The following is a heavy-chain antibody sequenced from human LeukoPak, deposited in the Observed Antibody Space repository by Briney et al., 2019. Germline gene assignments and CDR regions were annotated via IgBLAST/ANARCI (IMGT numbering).Heavy chain of an antibody. V-gene: IGHV4-59*01. CDR2: IYYSGST. Sequence: PSETLSLTCTVSGGSISSYYWSWIRQPPGKGLEWIGYIYYSGSTNYNPSLKSRVTISVDTSKNQFSLKLSSVTAADTAVYYCARDPCYYYGMDVWGQGTTVTVSS. CDR1: GGSISSYY. J-gene: IGHJ6*02. CDR3: ARDPCYYYGMDV.